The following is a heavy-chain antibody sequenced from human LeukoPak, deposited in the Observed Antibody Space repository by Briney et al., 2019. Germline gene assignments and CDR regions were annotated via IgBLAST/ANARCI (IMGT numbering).Heavy chain of an antibody. J-gene: IGHJ3*02. V-gene: IGHV1-69*06. CDR1: GGTFSSSA. CDR3: ATRIYYDILTGYYMDAFDI. D-gene: IGHD3-9*01. CDR2: IIPIFGTA. Sequence: ASVKVSCKASGGTFSSSAISWVRQAPGQGLEWMGGIIPIFGTANYAQKFQGRVTITADKSTSTAYMELSSLRSEDTAVYYCATRIYYDILTGYYMDAFDIWGQGTMVTVSS.